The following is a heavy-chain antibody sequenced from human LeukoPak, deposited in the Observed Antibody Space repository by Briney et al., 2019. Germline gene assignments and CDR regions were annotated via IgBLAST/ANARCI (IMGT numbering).Heavy chain of an antibody. CDR1: GGTFGSYA. V-gene: IGHV1-69*04. J-gene: IGHJ3*02. CDR2: IIPILGIA. D-gene: IGHD6-19*01. Sequence: SVKVSCKASGGTFGSYAISWVRQAPGQGLEWMGRIIPILGIANYAQKFQGRVTITADKSTSTAYMELSSLRSEDTAVYYCARAFHSSGWYPDAFDIWGQGTMVTVSS. CDR3: ARAFHSSGWYPDAFDI.